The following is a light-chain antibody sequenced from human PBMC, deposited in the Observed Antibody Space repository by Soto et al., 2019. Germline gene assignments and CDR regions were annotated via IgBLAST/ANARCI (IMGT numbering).Light chain of an antibody. CDR2: DVS. Sequence: QCALTQPASVSGSPGQSITISCTGTSSDVGGYNYVSWYQQHPGKAPKLMIYDVSNRPSGVSNRFSGSKSGNTASLTISGLQAEDEADYYCSSYTSSSTPPYVFGTGTKLTVL. CDR3: SSYTSSSTPPYV. J-gene: IGLJ1*01. V-gene: IGLV2-14*01. CDR1: SSDVGGYNY.